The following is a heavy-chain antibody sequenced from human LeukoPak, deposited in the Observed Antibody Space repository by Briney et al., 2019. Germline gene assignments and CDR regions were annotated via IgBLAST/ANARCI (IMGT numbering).Heavy chain of an antibody. CDR2: INPYSGGT. J-gene: IGHJ3*02. D-gene: IGHD6-6*01. Sequence: ASVKVACKASGYTFTGHYMHWVRQAPGQGLEWMGWINPYSGGTHYALIFQDRVTMTRDTSISTAYMELSRLRSDDTAVYYCARRIAGRLINDAFDIWGQGTMVTVSS. CDR3: ARRIAGRLINDAFDI. CDR1: GYTFTGHY. V-gene: IGHV1-2*02.